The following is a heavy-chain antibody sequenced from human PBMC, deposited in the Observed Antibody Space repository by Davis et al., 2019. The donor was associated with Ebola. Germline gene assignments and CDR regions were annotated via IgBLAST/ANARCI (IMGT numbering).Heavy chain of an antibody. J-gene: IGHJ4*02. Sequence: TLSLTCAVSGGFVSSGGYSWSWIRQPPGKALEWLGLIYWDDDKRYSPFLKRRLTITKDTSKNQVVLTMTNMDPVDTATYYCARWFGVLAGLDSWGQGTLVTVSS. V-gene: IGHV2-5*08. D-gene: IGHD3-10*01. CDR2: IYWDDDK. CDR1: GGFVSSGGYS. CDR3: ARWFGVLAGLDS.